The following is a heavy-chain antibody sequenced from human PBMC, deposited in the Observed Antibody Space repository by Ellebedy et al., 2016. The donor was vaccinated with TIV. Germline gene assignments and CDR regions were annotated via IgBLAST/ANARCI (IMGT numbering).Heavy chain of an antibody. V-gene: IGHV3-48*02. CDR3: ARAGQVFGVVLQD. Sequence: GGSLRLSXAASGFTFSSHSMNWVRQAPGKGLEWVSYISSSSTTIFYADSVKGRFTISRDNAKNSLYLQMNSLRDEDTAVYYCARAGQVFGVVLQDWGQGTLVTVSS. J-gene: IGHJ4*02. CDR2: ISSSSTTI. D-gene: IGHD3-3*01. CDR1: GFTFSSHS.